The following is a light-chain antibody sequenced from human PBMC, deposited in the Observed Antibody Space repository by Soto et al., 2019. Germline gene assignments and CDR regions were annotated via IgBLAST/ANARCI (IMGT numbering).Light chain of an antibody. CDR2: DVT. V-gene: IGLV2-14*01. Sequence: QSALTQPASVSGSPGQSITISCSGTSSDVGGYNYVSWFQQYPGKAPKLLIYDVTNRPSGVSHRFSGSKSGNTASLTISGLQAEDDADYHCSSYTSSTLVVFGGGTKLTVL. J-gene: IGLJ2*01. CDR3: SSYTSSTLVV. CDR1: SSDVGGYNY.